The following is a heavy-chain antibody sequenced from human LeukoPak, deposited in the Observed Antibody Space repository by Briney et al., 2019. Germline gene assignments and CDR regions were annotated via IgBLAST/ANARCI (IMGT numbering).Heavy chain of an antibody. V-gene: IGHV4-38-2*01. Sequence: SETLSLXCAVSGYSISSGYYWGWIRQPPGKGLEWIGSIYHSGSTYYNPSLKSRVTISVDTSKNQFSLKLSSVTAADTAVYYCARISGSYFDYWGQGTLVTVSS. CDR1: GYSISSGYY. J-gene: IGHJ4*02. CDR2: IYHSGST. CDR3: ARISGSYFDY. D-gene: IGHD1-26*01.